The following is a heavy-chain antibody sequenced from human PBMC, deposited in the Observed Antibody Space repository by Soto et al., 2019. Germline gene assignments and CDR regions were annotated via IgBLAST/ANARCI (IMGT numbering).Heavy chain of an antibody. V-gene: IGHV3-21*01. D-gene: IGHD2-2*01. CDR2: ISSSSSYI. Sequence: GGSLRLSCAASGFTFSSYSMNWVRQAPGKGLEWVSSISSSSSYIYYADSVKGRFTISRDNAKNSLYLQMNSLRAEDTAVYYCARHRYCSSTSCYFSYFDYWGQGTLVTVSS. CDR1: GFTFSSYS. CDR3: ARHRYCSSTSCYFSYFDY. J-gene: IGHJ4*02.